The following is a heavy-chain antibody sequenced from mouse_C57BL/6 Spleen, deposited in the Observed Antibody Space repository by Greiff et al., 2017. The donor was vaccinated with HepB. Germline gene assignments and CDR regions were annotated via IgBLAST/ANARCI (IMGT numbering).Heavy chain of an antibody. J-gene: IGHJ3*01. D-gene: IGHD1-1*01. CDR2: ILPGSGST. V-gene: IGHV1-9*01. Sequence: QVQLQQSGAELMKPGASVKLSCKATGYTFTGYWIEWVKQRPGHGLEWIGEILPGSGSTNYNEKSKGKATFTADTSSNTAYMQLSSLTTEDSAIYYCTRDPFITTVVATEGFAYWGQGTLVTVSA. CDR3: TRDPFITTVVATEGFAY. CDR1: GYTFTGYW.